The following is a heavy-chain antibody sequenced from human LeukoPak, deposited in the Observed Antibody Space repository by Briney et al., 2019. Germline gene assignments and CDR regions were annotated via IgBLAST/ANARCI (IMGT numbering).Heavy chain of an antibody. CDR2: IYTSGST. CDR3: ARGEKYLNNWFDP. J-gene: IGHJ5*02. CDR1: GGSISSGSYY. D-gene: IGHD2-2*01. V-gene: IGHV4-61*02. Sequence: SQTLSLTCTVSGGSISSGSYYWSWIRQPAGKGLEWIGRIYTSGSTNYNPSLKSRVTVSVDTSKNQFSLKLSSVTAADTAVYYCARGEKYLNNWFDPWGQGTLVTVSS.